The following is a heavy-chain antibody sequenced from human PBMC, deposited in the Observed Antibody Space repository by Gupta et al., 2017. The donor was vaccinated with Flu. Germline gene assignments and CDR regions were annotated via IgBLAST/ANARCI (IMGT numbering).Heavy chain of an antibody. CDR1: GFTFSSFA. J-gene: IGHJ5*02. D-gene: IGHD3-3*01. CDR2: ISGGRGGT. V-gene: IGHV3-23*01. Sequence: EEQLLESGGGLVQPGGSLRLSCVASGFTFSSFAMSWVRQAPGKGLEWVSSISGGRGGTYYADSVKGRFTVSRDNSGDTLYLQMNSLRAEDTAVYYCSKDAWSASPGNWFDPWGQGTLVTVSS. CDR3: SKDAWSASPGNWFDP.